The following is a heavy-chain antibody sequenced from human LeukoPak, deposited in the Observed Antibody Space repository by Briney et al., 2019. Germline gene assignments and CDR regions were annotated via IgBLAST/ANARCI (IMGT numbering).Heavy chain of an antibody. Sequence: GGSLRLSCAASGFTFSDSAVHWVRQASGKGLDWVGRIRSKTYTYATAYAASVKGRFTISRDDSKNTAYLQMNSLKTEDTAAYYCTGMYREAFDIWGLGTMVTVSS. CDR1: GFTFSDSA. J-gene: IGHJ3*02. V-gene: IGHV3-73*01. CDR3: TGMYREAFDI. D-gene: IGHD2-8*01. CDR2: IRSKTYTYAT.